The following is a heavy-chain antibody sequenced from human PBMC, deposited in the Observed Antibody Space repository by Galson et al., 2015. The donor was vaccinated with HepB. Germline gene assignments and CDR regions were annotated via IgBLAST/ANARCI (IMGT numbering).Heavy chain of an antibody. Sequence: SLRLSCAASGFTFSSYSMNWVRQAPGKGLEWVSSISSSSSYIYYADSVKGRFTISRDNAKNSLYLQMNSLRAEDTAVYYCARVGILGYCSGGSCYLPDYFDYWGQGTLVTVSS. CDR3: ARVGILGYCSGGSCYLPDYFDY. CDR1: GFTFSSYS. V-gene: IGHV3-21*01. J-gene: IGHJ4*02. D-gene: IGHD2-15*01. CDR2: ISSSSSYI.